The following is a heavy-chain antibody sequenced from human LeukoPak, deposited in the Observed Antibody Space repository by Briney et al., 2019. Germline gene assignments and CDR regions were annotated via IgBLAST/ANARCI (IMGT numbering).Heavy chain of an antibody. CDR2: IYYSGST. Sequence: SETLSLTCTVSGGSISSSSYYWGWIRQPPGKGLEWIGSIYYSGSTYYNPSLKSRVTISVDTSKNQFSLKLSSVTAADTAVYYCASIPKGIAVPYWGQGTLVTVSS. V-gene: IGHV4-39*01. D-gene: IGHD6-19*01. J-gene: IGHJ4*02. CDR1: GGSISSSSYY. CDR3: ASIPKGIAVPY.